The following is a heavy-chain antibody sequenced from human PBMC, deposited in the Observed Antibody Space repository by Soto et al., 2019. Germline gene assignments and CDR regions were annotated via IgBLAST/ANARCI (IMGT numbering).Heavy chain of an antibody. V-gene: IGHV3-21*01. Sequence: GGSLILSCAASGFTYITYTMHWVRQAPGELLELFSSISIASXXVYXXXGXXXXXXXGRXXANXXLCXXXXXXRAEDTAVYYCASILDVWGQGTTVTVSS. CDR2: ISIASXXV. CDR3: ASILDV. CDR1: GFTYITYT. J-gene: IGHJ6*02.